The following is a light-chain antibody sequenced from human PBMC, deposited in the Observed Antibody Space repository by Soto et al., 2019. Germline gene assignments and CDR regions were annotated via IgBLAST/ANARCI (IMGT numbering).Light chain of an antibody. CDR3: HQYNKWPPT. CDR2: GAS. CDR1: QSVSTD. Sequence: ELVMTQSPASLSVSPGERATLSCRATQSVSTDLAWYQQKPGQAPRLLIYGASTRATDIAARFSGSGSGTEFTLTISSLQSEDFAVYYCHQYNKWPPTFGQGTRLENK. V-gene: IGKV3-15*01. J-gene: IGKJ2*01.